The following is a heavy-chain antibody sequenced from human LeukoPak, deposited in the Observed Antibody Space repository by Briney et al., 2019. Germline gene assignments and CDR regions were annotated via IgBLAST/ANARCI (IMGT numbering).Heavy chain of an antibody. CDR2: FDPEDGET. CDR1: GYTLTELS. J-gene: IGHJ5*02. Sequence: ASVKVSCKVSGYTLTELSMHWVRQAPGKGLEWMGGFDPEDGETIYAQKFQGRVTMTEDTSTDTAYMELSSLRSEDTAVYYRATDTRFLRGGNWFDPWGQGTLVTVSS. V-gene: IGHV1-24*01. D-gene: IGHD3-3*01. CDR3: ATDTRFLRGGNWFDP.